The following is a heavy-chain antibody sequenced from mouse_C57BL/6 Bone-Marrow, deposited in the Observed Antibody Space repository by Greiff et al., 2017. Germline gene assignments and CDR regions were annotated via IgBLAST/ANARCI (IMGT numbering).Heavy chain of an antibody. D-gene: IGHD1-1*01. V-gene: IGHV5-9*01. J-gene: IGHJ2*01. CDR2: ISGGGGNT. Sequence: EVKLMESGGGLVKPGGSLKLSCAASGFTFSSYSMSWVRQTPEKRLEWVATISGGGGNTYYPDSVKGRFTISRDNAKNTLYLQMSSLMYEDTALYYCARHGYYYGSGYCYFDYWGQGTTLTVSS. CDR3: ARHGYYYGSGYCYFDY. CDR1: GFTFSSYS.